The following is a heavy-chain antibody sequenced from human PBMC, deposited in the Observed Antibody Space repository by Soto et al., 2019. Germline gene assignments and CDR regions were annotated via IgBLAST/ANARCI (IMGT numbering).Heavy chain of an antibody. J-gene: IGHJ4*02. CDR3: AGGWKTTKYPLFDY. V-gene: IGHV1-18*01. CDR1: GYTFTSYG. Sequence: QVQLVQSGAEVKKPGASVKVSCKASGYTFTSYGISWVRQATGQGLDWMGWISAYNGNTNYAQKLQGRVTMTTDTSTSTADMELRSLRSDDTAVYYCAGGWKTTKYPLFDYWGQGTLVTVSS. CDR2: ISAYNGNT. D-gene: IGHD1-1*01.